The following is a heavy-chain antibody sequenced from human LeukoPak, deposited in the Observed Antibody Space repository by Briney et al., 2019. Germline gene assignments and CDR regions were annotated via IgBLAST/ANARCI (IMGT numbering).Heavy chain of an antibody. V-gene: IGHV3-74*03. D-gene: IGHD2-2*01. CDR3: ARDWYHAIDY. CDR1: GFSFSTTW. CDR2: ITSDGTST. Sequence: GGSLRLSCAASGFSFSTTWMHWVRQLPGQGLVRVARITSDGTSTSYAESVKGRFTISRDNAKNTLYLQMNSLRAEDTAVYYCARDWYHAIDYWGQGTLVTVSS. J-gene: IGHJ4*02.